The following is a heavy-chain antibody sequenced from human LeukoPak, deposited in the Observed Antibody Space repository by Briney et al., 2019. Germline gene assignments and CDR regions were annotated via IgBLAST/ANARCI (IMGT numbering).Heavy chain of an antibody. J-gene: IGHJ4*02. D-gene: IGHD5-18*01. CDR2: IYYSGST. CDR1: GFSISSYY. V-gene: IGHV4-59*08. Sequence: SETLSCTGTGSGFSISSYYWSWIRQPPGKGLEWIGYIYYSGSTNYNPSLKSRVTISVDTSKNQFSLKLSSVTAADTAVYYCARLGLWVDFDYWGQGTLVTVSS. CDR3: ARLGLWVDFDY.